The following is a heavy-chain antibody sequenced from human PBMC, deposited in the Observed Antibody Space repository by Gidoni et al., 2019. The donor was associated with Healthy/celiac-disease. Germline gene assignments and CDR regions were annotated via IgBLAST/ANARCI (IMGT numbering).Heavy chain of an antibody. CDR3: ARDWWQLGHNYYYGMDV. D-gene: IGHD2-15*01. CDR2: IYTSGST. CDR1: GGSISSGSYY. V-gene: IGHV4-61*02. J-gene: IGHJ6*02. Sequence: QVQLQESGPGLVKPSQTLSLTCTVSGGSISSGSYYWSWIRQPAGKGLEWIGRIYTSGSTNYNPSLKSRVTISVDTSKNQFSLKLSSVTAADTAVYYCARDWWQLGHNYYYGMDVWGQGTTVTVSS.